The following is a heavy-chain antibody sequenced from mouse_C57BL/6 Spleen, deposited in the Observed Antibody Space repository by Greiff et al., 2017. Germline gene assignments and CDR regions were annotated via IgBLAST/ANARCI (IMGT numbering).Heavy chain of an antibody. J-gene: IGHJ2*01. Sequence: QVQLKQPGAELVMPGASVKLSCKASGYTFTSYWMHWVKQRPGQGLEWIGVIDPSDSYTNYNQKFKGKATLTVDTSSSTAYMQLSSLTSEDSAVYYCARGGTTVVAPFDYWGQGTTLTVSS. CDR3: ARGGTTVVAPFDY. CDR1: GYTFTSYW. V-gene: IGHV1-59*01. D-gene: IGHD1-1*01. CDR2: IDPSDSYT.